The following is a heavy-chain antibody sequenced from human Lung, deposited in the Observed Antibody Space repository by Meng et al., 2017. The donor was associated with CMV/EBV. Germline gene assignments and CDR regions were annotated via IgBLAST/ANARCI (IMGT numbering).Heavy chain of an antibody. Sequence: SCEASGFPFDEYAMHWVRQVPGKGLEWVSAISWTGRYTGYADSVQGRFTISRDNAKNSLYLQMNSLRLEDMALYYCAKSSERSGYYFGESIDYWXQGTXVTVSS. V-gene: IGHV3-9*03. J-gene: IGHJ4*02. CDR2: ISWTGRYT. CDR3: AKSSERSGYYFGESIDY. D-gene: IGHD3-3*01. CDR1: GFPFDEYA.